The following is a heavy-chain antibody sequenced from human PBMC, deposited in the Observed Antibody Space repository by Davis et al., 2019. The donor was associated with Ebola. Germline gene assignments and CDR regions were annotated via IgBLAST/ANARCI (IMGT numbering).Heavy chain of an antibody. CDR1: GYYFTSYW. CDR2: IYPDNSET. Sequence: GESLKISCKGSGYYFTSYWIGWVRQMPGKGLEWMGIIYPDNSETQYSLSFQGQVTFSVDRSISTASLQWSSLKASDTAIYYCARHLRSGRYYLDSWGQGTLVTVSS. V-gene: IGHV5-51*01. CDR3: ARHLRSGRYYLDS. D-gene: IGHD1-26*01. J-gene: IGHJ4*02.